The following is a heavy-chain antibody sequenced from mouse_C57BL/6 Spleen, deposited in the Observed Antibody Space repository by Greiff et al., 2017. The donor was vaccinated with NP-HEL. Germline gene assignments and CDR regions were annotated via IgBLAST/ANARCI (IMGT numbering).Heavy chain of an antibody. CDR2: ISYDGSN. CDR3: AREVGYLDY. Sequence: LLESGPGLVKPSQSLSLTCSVTGYSITSGYYWNWIRQFPGNKLEWMGYISYDGSNNYNPSLKNRISITRDTSKNQFFLKLNSVTTEDTATYYCAREVGYLDYWGQGTTLTVSS. CDR1: GYSITSGYY. J-gene: IGHJ2*01. V-gene: IGHV3-6*01. D-gene: IGHD1-1*01.